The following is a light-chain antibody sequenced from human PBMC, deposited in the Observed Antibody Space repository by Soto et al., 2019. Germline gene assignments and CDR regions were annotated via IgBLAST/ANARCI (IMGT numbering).Light chain of an antibody. Sequence: DIQITQSPSSLSASVGDRVTITCRASQSISTYLNWYQQKAGKAPKLLIYGASSRATGIPDRFSGGGSGTDFSLTISRLDPEDFAVYYCQKYSSSPITCGQGKQREIK. V-gene: IGKV1-39*02. CDR1: QSISTY. CDR2: GAS. J-gene: IGKJ5*01. CDR3: QKYSSSPIT.